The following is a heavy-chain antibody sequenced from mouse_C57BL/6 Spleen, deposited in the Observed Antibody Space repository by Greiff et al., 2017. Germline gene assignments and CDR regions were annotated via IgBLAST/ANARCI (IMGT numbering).Heavy chain of an antibody. Sequence: QVQLQQSGPELVKPGASVKISCKASGYAFSSSWMNWVKQRPGKGLEWIGRIYPGDGDTNYNGTLKGKATLTADKSSSTAYMQLSSLTSEDSAVYFCAKQLPFDYWGQGTTLTVSS. V-gene: IGHV1-82*01. CDR1: GYAFSSSW. J-gene: IGHJ2*01. CDR3: AKQLPFDY. CDR2: IYPGDGDT. D-gene: IGHD3-1*01.